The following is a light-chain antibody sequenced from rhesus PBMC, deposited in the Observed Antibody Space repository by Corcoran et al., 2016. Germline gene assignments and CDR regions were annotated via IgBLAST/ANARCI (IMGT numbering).Light chain of an antibody. CDR2: AAS. Sequence: DIQVTQSPSSLSASVGDTVTITCRASQVISSYLNWFQQKPGKAPKLLIYAASSLESGVPSRFSGSGSGTDFTLTISSLQPEDFAVYYCLQHNSYPWTFGQGTKVEIK. CDR1: QVISSY. V-gene: IGKV1-28*03. J-gene: IGKJ1*01. CDR3: LQHNSYPWT.